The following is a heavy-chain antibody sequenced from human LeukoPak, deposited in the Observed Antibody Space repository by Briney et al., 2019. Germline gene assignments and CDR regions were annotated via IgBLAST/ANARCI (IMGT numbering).Heavy chain of an antibody. V-gene: IGHV3-20*04. Sequence: GGSLRLSCAASGFTLDDYGMSWVRQASGKGLEWVSGINWNGGSTGYADSVKGRFTISRDNAKDSLYLQMNSLRAEDTALYYCAREDYGDYLDYWGQGTLVTVSS. CDR2: INWNGGST. D-gene: IGHD4-17*01. J-gene: IGHJ4*02. CDR1: GFTLDDYG. CDR3: AREDYGDYLDY.